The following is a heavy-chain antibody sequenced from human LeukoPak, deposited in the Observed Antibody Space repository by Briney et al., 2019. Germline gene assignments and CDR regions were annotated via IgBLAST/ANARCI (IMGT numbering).Heavy chain of an antibody. V-gene: IGHV3-23*01. CDR2: ISESGGST. CDR1: GFTFSTSA. D-gene: IGHD1-26*01. CDR3: AKGGKWDVTPFDY. Sequence: GGSLRLSCVVSGFTFSTSAMSWVRQAPGKGLEWVSGISESGGSTYYADSVKGRFTSSRDNSKNTLYLQMNNLRAEDTAAYYCAKGGKWDVTPFDYWGQGTLVTVSS. J-gene: IGHJ4*02.